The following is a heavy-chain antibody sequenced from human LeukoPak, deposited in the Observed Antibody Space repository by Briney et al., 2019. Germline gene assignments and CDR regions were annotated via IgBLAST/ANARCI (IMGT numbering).Heavy chain of an antibody. CDR3: ARHYSRSWYQDYFDY. D-gene: IGHD6-13*01. Sequence: SETLSLTCTVSGGSISSGNYYWSWIRQPAGKGLEWIGRIYTSGRTNYNPSLKSRVSISVDTSKNQFSLKLSAVTAADTAVYYCARHYSRSWYQDYFDYWGQGTLVTVSS. V-gene: IGHV4-61*02. CDR2: IYTSGRT. CDR1: GGSISSGNYY. J-gene: IGHJ4*02.